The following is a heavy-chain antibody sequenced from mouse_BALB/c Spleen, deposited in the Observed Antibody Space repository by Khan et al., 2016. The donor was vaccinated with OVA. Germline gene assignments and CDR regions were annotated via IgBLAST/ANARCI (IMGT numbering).Heavy chain of an antibody. J-gene: IGHJ2*01. V-gene: IGHV3-2*02. D-gene: IGHD2-3*01. CDR1: GYSITSDYA. Sequence: EVQLQESGPGLVKPSQSLSLTCTVTGYSITSDYAWNWLRQFPGNKLEWMGYISYSGSTSYNPSLTSRISITRNTSKNQFFLQLNSVTTEDTATYYGARSIMEYWGQGTTLTVSS. CDR3: ARSIMEY. CDR2: ISYSGST.